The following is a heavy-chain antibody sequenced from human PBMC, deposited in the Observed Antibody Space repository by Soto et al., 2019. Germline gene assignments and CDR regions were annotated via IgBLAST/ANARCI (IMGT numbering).Heavy chain of an antibody. J-gene: IGHJ4*02. CDR2: ISAYSGNS. CDR3: ARGFIAVPNKWSATDY. V-gene: IGHV1-18*04. Sequence: ASVNVSCKASGYTFNSNGISWVRQAPGQGLEWMGWISAYSGNSNYAQKFQGRVTMTTDTSTTTAFVELRSLTSDDTAVYYCARGFIAVPNKWSATDYWGQGLLVTVSS. CDR1: GYTFNSNG. D-gene: IGHD6-19*01.